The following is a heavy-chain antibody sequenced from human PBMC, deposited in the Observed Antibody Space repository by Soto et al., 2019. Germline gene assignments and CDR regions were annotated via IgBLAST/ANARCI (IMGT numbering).Heavy chain of an antibody. CDR1: GGSISSSSYY. CDR2: IYYSGST. D-gene: IGHD6-13*01. Sequence: QLQLQESGPGLVKPSETLSLTCTVSGGSISSSSYYWGWIRQPPGKGLEWIGSIYYSGSTYYNPSLKSRVTISVDTSKNQFSLKLSSVTAADTAVYYCAGPAVIAAAGTEYFQHWGQGTLVTVSS. CDR3: AGPAVIAAAGTEYFQH. V-gene: IGHV4-39*01. J-gene: IGHJ1*01.